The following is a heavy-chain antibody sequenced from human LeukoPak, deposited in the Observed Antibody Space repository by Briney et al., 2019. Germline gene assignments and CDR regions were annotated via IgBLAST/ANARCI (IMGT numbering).Heavy chain of an antibody. CDR3: AKDGLLWFGELLSLYYFDY. CDR2: ISGSGGST. Sequence: GGSLRLSCAASGFTFSSYAMSWVRQAPGKGLEWVSAISGSGGSTYYADSVKGRFTISRDNSKNTLYLQMNSLRAEDTAVYYCAKDGLLWFGELLSLYYFDYWGQGTLVTVSS. CDR1: GFTFSSYA. D-gene: IGHD3-10*01. J-gene: IGHJ4*02. V-gene: IGHV3-23*01.